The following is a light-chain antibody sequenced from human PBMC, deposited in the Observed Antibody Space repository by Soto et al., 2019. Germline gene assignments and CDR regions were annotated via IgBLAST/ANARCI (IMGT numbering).Light chain of an antibody. CDR1: QSVLYSSNNKNY. V-gene: IGKV4-1*01. CDR2: WAY. CDR3: QQYSSPLSIT. J-gene: IGKJ5*01. Sequence: DIVMTQSPDSLAVSLGERATINCKSSQSVLYSSNNKNYLAWYQQKPGQPPKLLIYWAYTRESGVPDRFSGSGSGTDFTLTLSSLPAEDVAVYYCQQYSSPLSITFGQGTRLEI.